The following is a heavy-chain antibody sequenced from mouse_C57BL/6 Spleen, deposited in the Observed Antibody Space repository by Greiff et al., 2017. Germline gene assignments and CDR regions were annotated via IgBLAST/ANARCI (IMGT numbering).Heavy chain of an antibody. J-gene: IGHJ4*01. V-gene: IGHV1-69*01. Sequence: QVQLQQPGAELVMPGASVKLSCKASGYPFTSYWMHWVKQRPGQGLEWIGEIDPSDSYTNYNQKFKGKSTLTVDKSSSTAYMQLSSLTSEDSAVYYCARKGFSYAMDYWGQGTSVTVSS. CDR3: ARKGFSYAMDY. CDR2: IDPSDSYT. CDR1: GYPFTSYW.